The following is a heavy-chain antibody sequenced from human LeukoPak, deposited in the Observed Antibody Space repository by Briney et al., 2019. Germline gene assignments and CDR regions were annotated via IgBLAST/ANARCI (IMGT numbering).Heavy chain of an antibody. CDR3: ARAGGDPSRVFDY. J-gene: IGHJ4*02. D-gene: IGHD2-21*01. Sequence: PGRSLRLSCAASGFTFSSYGMHWVRQAPGKGLEWVAVIWYDGSNKYYADSVKGRFTISRDNSKNTLYLQMNSLRAEDTAVYYCARAGGDPSRVFDYWGQGTLVTVSS. CDR1: GFTFSSYG. V-gene: IGHV3-33*01. CDR2: IWYDGSNK.